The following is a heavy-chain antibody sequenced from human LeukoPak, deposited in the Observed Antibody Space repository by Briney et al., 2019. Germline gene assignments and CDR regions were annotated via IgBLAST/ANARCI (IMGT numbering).Heavy chain of an antibody. V-gene: IGHV4-4*07. Sequence: PSETLSLTCTVPGGSISSYYWSWIRQPAGKGLEGIGRIYTSESTNYNPSLKSRVTMSVDTSKNQFSLKLSSVTAADTAVYYCARGATIFGVVITWFDPWGQGTLVTVSS. CDR3: ARGATIFGVVITWFDP. D-gene: IGHD3-3*01. J-gene: IGHJ5*02. CDR2: IYTSEST. CDR1: GGSISSYY.